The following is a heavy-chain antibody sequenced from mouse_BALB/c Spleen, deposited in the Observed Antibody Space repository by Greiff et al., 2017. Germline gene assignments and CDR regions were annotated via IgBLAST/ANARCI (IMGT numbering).Heavy chain of an antibody. CDR3: ARGLDGYYGDYAMDY. Sequence: EVQLQESGGGLVKPGGSLKLSCAASGFTFSSYAMSWVRQTPEKRLEWVASISSGGSTYYPDSVKGRFTISRDNARNILYLQMSSLRSEDTAMYYCARGLDGYYGDYAMDYWGQGTSVTVSS. V-gene: IGHV5-6-5*01. CDR2: ISSGGST. D-gene: IGHD2-3*01. J-gene: IGHJ4*01. CDR1: GFTFSSYA.